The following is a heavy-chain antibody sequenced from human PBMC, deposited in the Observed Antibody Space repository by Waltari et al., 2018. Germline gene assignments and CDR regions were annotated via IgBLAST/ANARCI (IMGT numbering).Heavy chain of an antibody. CDR1: GYTFAGYY. CDR2: INPNSGGT. J-gene: IGHJ3*02. CDR3: ASGRYYDSSGSADAFDI. D-gene: IGHD3-22*01. Sequence: QVQLVQSGAEVKKHGASVKVSCKASGYTFAGYYMHWVRKAPGQGLEWMGRINPNSGGTNYAQKFQGRVTMTRDTSISTAYMELSRLRSDDTAVYYCASGRYYDSSGSADAFDIWGQGTMVTVSS. V-gene: IGHV1-2*06.